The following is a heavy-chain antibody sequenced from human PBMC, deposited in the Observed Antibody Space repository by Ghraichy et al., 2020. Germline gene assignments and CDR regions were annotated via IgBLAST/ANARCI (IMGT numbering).Heavy chain of an antibody. Sequence: SETLSLTCTVSGGSISSSSYYWGWIRQPPGKGLEWIGSIYYSGSTYYNPSLKSRVTISVDTSTNQFSLKLSSVTAADTAVYYCAGILMVATYLDYWGQGTLVTVSS. V-gene: IGHV4-39*01. D-gene: IGHD5-12*01. CDR1: GGSISSSSYY. CDR2: IYYSGST. J-gene: IGHJ4*02. CDR3: AGILMVATYLDY.